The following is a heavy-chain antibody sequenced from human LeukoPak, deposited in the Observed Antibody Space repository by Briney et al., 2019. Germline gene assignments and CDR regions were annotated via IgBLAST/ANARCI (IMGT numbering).Heavy chain of an antibody. V-gene: IGHV3-23*01. Sequence: GGSLRLSCAASGFSFSTYAMSWVRQAPGKGLEWVSGVNGNGGSTSYADSVKGRFTIFRDNSKNTVCLQMNSLRVEDTAVYYCAKSLYGGCDYWGQGTVVTVSS. CDR2: VNGNGGST. CDR1: GFSFSTYA. D-gene: IGHD3-16*02. J-gene: IGHJ4*02. CDR3: AKSLYGGCDY.